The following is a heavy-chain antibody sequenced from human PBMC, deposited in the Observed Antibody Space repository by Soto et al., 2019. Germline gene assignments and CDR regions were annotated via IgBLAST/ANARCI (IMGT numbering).Heavy chain of an antibody. CDR3: ARVSSDYYGMDV. CDR1: ESMFGSYG. CDR2: IWYDGSIK. J-gene: IGHJ6*02. D-gene: IGHD3-22*01. V-gene: IGHV3-33*01. Sequence: QVQLVESGGGVVQPGRSLRLSCVASESMFGSYGMYWVRQAPGKGLEWVAVIWYDGSIKHYADSVKGGFTISRDNSKNTLELQTDSLRAEDTVVYYCARVSSDYYGMDVWGQGTAVIVSS.